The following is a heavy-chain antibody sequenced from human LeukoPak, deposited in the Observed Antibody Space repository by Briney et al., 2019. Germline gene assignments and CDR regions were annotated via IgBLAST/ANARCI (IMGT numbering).Heavy chain of an antibody. D-gene: IGHD6-19*01. Sequence: GGSLRLSCAASGFTFRSYAMTWVRQAPGKGLEWVSSISDSGDSTYYADSVKGRFIISRDSSKNTLYMEVNSLRAEDTAVYYCAREGGRTVAGTFDNWGQGTLVTVSS. V-gene: IGHV3-23*01. J-gene: IGHJ4*02. CDR1: GFTFRSYA. CDR2: ISDSGDST. CDR3: AREGGRTVAGTFDN.